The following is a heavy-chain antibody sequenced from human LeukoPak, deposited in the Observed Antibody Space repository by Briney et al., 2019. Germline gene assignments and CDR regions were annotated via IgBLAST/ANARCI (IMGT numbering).Heavy chain of an antibody. J-gene: IGHJ4*02. D-gene: IGHD6-13*01. Sequence: GGSLRLSCAVSGFTFSDTYMTWIRQAPGKGLESLSYISPSGTDISYADSVKGRFTISRDNAKNSLYLQMNSLRVEDTAVYYCARDLMGIAYRGAFYYWGQGTLVTVSS. CDR1: GFTFSDTY. CDR2: ISPSGTDI. V-gene: IGHV3-11*01. CDR3: ARDLMGIAYRGAFYY.